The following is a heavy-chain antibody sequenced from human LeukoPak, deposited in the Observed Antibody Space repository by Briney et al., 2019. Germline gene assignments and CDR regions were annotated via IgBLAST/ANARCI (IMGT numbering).Heavy chain of an antibody. D-gene: IGHD3-22*01. CDR3: AREEYFQDSNGYSYYFHS. J-gene: IGHJ4*02. CDR1: GGSISRNY. Sequence: SETLSLTCTVSGGSISRNYWCWIWQSAATGLDSIGLTYKSGSTTYNPSFRIRVTMSVDTSKNQFSLNVTSVTAANTAVYYCAREEYFQDSNGYSYYFHSWGQGSLVTVSS. CDR2: TYKSGST. V-gene: IGHV4-4*07.